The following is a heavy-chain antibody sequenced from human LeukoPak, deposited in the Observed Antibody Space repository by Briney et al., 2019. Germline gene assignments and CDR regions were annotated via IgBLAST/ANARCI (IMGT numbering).Heavy chain of an antibody. Sequence: PGGSLRLSCAASGFTFSIYGMHWVRQAPGKGLEWVAVIWYDGSNKYYADSVKGRFTISRDNSKNTLYLEMNSLRAEDTVVYYCARDRYYYDSSGYYYDYWGQGTLVTVSS. D-gene: IGHD3-22*01. J-gene: IGHJ4*02. CDR3: ARDRYYYDSSGYYYDY. CDR1: GFTFSIYG. V-gene: IGHV3-33*01. CDR2: IWYDGSNK.